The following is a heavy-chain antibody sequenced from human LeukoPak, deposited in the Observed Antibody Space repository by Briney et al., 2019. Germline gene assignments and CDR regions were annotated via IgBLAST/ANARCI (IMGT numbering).Heavy chain of an antibody. D-gene: IGHD3-10*01. J-gene: IGHJ4*02. CDR2: VNGGGSTM. V-gene: IGHV3-11*04. Sequence: GGSLRLSCAASGFSVSNNYMNWVRQAPGKGLEWISFVNGGGSTMYYADSVKGRFTISRDNAKNSLYLQMHSLRAEDTAVYFCARVIGYYGSGKSYYFDNWGQGTLVTVSS. CDR3: ARVIGYYGSGKSYYFDN. CDR1: GFSVSNNY.